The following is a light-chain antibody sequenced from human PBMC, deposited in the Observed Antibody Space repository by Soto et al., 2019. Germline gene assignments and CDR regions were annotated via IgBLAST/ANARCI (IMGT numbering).Light chain of an antibody. CDR2: DTS. Sequence: EIVLTQSPATLSLSPGERATLSCRASQSVDTFLAWYQQKPGRTPRLLIYDTSNRATGIPPRFSGTGSGTDFPLTISRLEPEDFAVYYCQVRTDWPPFMYSFGQGTKLEVK. V-gene: IGKV3-11*01. CDR3: QVRTDWPPFMYS. J-gene: IGKJ2*01. CDR1: QSVDTF.